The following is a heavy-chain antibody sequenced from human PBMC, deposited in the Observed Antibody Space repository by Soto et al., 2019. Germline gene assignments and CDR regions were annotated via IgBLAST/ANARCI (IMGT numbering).Heavy chain of an antibody. Sequence: SETLSLTCTVSGASISVHSYYWTWIRQPPGKGLEWIGSSYYSGTTYFNPSLKSRATISVDTSKNQFSLRLTSATAADTAISYCTRRYNWNDNYLDAWGQGALVTVSS. J-gene: IGHJ5*02. V-gene: IGHV4-39*01. CDR3: TRRYNWNDNYLDA. CDR1: GASISVHSYY. CDR2: SYYSGTT. D-gene: IGHD1-20*01.